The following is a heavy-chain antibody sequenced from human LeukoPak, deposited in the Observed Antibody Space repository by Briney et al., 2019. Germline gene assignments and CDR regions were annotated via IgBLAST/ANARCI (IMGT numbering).Heavy chain of an antibody. Sequence: GASVKVSCKASGYTFTGYYMHWVRQAPGQGLEWMGWINPNSGGTNYAQKFQGRVTMTRDTSISTAYMELSRLRSDDTAVYYCARDSGNIAAASFDYWGQGTLVTVSS. CDR1: GYTFTGYY. CDR3: ARDSGNIAAASFDY. CDR2: INPNSGGT. D-gene: IGHD6-13*01. J-gene: IGHJ4*02. V-gene: IGHV1-2*02.